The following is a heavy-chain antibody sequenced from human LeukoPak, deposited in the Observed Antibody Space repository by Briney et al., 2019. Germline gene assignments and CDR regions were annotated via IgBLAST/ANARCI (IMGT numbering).Heavy chain of an antibody. CDR2: INHSGST. D-gene: IGHD1-26*01. CDR3: ARSIVGATALCFDY. Sequence: SETLSLTCAVYGGSFIGYYWSWIRQPPGKGLEWIGEINHSGSTNYNPSLKSRVTISVDTSKNQFSLKLSSVTAADTAVYYCARSIVGATALCFDYWGQGTLVTVSS. V-gene: IGHV4-34*01. J-gene: IGHJ4*02. CDR1: GGSFIGYY.